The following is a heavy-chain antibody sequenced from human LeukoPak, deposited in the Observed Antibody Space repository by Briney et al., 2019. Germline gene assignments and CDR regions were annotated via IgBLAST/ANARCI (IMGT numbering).Heavy chain of an antibody. D-gene: IGHD2-15*01. CDR3: AREDEGAVVAALDAFDI. CDR1: GGSFSGYY. V-gene: IGHV4-34*01. Sequence: SETLSLTCAVYGGSFSGYYWSWIRQPPGKGLEWIGEINHSGSTNYNPSLKSRVTISVDTSKNQFSLKLSSVTAADTAVYYCAREDEGAVVAALDAFDIWGQGTMVTVSS. CDR2: INHSGST. J-gene: IGHJ3*02.